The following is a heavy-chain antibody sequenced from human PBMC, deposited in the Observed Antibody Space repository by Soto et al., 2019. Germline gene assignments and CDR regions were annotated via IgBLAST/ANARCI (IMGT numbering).Heavy chain of an antibody. V-gene: IGHV4-39*01. D-gene: IGHD6-19*01. J-gene: IGHJ4*02. CDR1: GGSISSSSYY. Sequence: QLQLQESGPGLVKPSETLSLTCTVSGGSISSSSYYWGWIRQPPGKGLEWIGSIYYSGSTYYNPSRNTRLTLPAHTPKTQLSLKLSSVTAADTAVYYCASHVSRVAVAAHFDYWGQGTLVTVSS. CDR3: ASHVSRVAVAAHFDY. CDR2: IYYSGST.